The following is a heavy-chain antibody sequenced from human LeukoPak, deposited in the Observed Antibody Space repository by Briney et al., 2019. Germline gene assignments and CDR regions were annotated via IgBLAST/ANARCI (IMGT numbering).Heavy chain of an antibody. J-gene: IGHJ4*02. V-gene: IGHV4-59*08. D-gene: IGHD3-22*01. CDR1: GVSISSDY. CDR2: IYFSGST. CDR3: ARHKSSGSYPLDY. Sequence: PSETLSLTCTVSGVSISSDYWSWIRQPPRKGLEWIGHIYFSGSTNYNPSLKSRVTISVDTSKNQFSLKLSSVTAADTAVYYCARHKSSGSYPLDYWGQGILVTVSS.